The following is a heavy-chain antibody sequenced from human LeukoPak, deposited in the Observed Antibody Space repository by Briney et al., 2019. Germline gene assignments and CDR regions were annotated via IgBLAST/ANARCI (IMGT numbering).Heavy chain of an antibody. CDR3: AKSAYYDL. J-gene: IGHJ4*02. CDR2: ISGRGDNA. D-gene: IGHD3-22*01. CDR1: GFTFSNYA. V-gene: IGHV3-23*01. Sequence: GGSLRLSCAASGFTFSNYAMSWVRQAPGKGLEWVAAISGRGDNAYSADSVKGRFTISRDNSKNTLYLQMNSLRAEDTAVYYCAKSAYYDLWGQGTLVTVSS.